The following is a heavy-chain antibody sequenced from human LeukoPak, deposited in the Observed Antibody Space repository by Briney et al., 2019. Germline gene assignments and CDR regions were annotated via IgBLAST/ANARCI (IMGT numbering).Heavy chain of an antibody. D-gene: IGHD3-10*01. V-gene: IGHV4-59*08. CDR2: IYYSGSI. J-gene: IGHJ4*02. CDR3: ARGLGFGEFNFDY. CDR1: GGSISSYY. Sequence: SETLSLTCTVSGGSISSYYWSWIRQPPGKGLEWIGYIYYSGSINYNPSLKSRVTISVDTSKNQFSLKLSSVTAADTAVYYCARGLGFGEFNFDYWGQGTLVTVSS.